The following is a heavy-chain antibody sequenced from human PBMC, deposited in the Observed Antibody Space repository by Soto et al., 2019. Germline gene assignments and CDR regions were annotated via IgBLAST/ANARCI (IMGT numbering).Heavy chain of an antibody. CDR2: INSDGSST. V-gene: IGHV3-74*01. D-gene: IGHD4-4*01. Sequence: EVQLVESGGGLVQPGGSLRLSCAASGFTFSTYWMHWVRQAPGKGLVWVSRINSDGSSTTYADSVKGRFTISRDNAKNMLYLQMNSLRVEDTAVYHCAKADYRARGAFDIWGQGTMVTVPS. J-gene: IGHJ3*02. CDR3: AKADYRARGAFDI. CDR1: GFTFSTYW.